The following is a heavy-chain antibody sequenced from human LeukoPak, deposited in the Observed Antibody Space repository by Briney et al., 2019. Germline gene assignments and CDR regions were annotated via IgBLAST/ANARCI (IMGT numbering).Heavy chain of an antibody. CDR1: GFTFSSYA. J-gene: IGHJ4*02. Sequence: GRSLRLSCAASGFTFSSYATHWVRQAPGKGLEWVAVISYDGSNKYYADSVKGRFTISRDNSKNTLYLQMNSLRAEDTAVYYCARSPLTIFGYFDYWGQGTLVTVSS. V-gene: IGHV3-30-3*01. D-gene: IGHD3-3*01. CDR3: ARSPLTIFGYFDY. CDR2: ISYDGSNK.